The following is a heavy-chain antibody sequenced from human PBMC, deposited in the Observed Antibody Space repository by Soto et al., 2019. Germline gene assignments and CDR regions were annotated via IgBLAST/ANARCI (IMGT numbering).Heavy chain of an antibody. CDR3: ATASRYCISISCIDY. CDR2: FDPEDGET. J-gene: IGHJ4*02. V-gene: IGHV1-24*01. D-gene: IGHD2-2*01. Sequence: ASVKVSCKVSGYTLTELSMHWVRQAPGKGLEWMGGFDPEDGETIYAQKFQGRVTMTEDTSTDTAYMELSSLRSEDTAVYYCATASRYCISISCIDYWGQGTLVTVSS. CDR1: GYTLTELS.